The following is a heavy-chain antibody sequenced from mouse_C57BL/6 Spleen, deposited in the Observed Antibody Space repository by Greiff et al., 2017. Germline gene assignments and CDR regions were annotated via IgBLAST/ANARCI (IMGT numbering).Heavy chain of an antibody. J-gene: IGHJ2*01. Sequence: IQLQQSGPELVKPGASVKISCKASGYAFSSSWMNWVKQRPGKGLEWIGRIYPGDGDTNYNGKFKGKATLTADKSSSTAYMQLSSLTSEDSAVYFCARDYFDYWGQGTTLTVSS. CDR2: IYPGDGDT. CDR3: ARDYFDY. V-gene: IGHV1-82*01. CDR1: GYAFSSSW.